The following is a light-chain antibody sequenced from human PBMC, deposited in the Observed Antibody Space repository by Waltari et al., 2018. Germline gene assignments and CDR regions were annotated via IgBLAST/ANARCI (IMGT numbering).Light chain of an antibody. CDR3: SSYAGTNIHWM. J-gene: IGLJ3*02. CDR2: EVN. CDR1: SSDVGGYDL. Sequence: QSALTQPASVSGSPGQAITISCTGTSSDVGGYDLVSLYQQHPGKVPKRMIYEVNKRPSGGSSRFSGSKSVNTASLTISGLQADDEADYYCSSYAGTNIHWMFGGGTKLTVL. V-gene: IGLV2-23*02.